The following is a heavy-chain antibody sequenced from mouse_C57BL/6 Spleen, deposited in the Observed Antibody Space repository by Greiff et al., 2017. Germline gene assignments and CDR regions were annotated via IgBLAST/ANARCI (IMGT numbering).Heavy chain of an antibody. CDR2: ICPGSGST. D-gene: IGHD3-1*01. J-gene: IGHJ1*03. CDR1: GYTFTSYW. CDR3: ATTGLQLQLDVED. Sequence: VQLQQSGAGLVKPGASVKLSCKASGYTFTSYWMHWVSQRPGQGLEWIGYICPGSGSTNYNEKFKSKATLTVDKTSSTAYMQLSSLTSEDAAVYYCATTGLQLQLDVEDWGTGTTVTVAS. V-gene: IGHV1S5*01.